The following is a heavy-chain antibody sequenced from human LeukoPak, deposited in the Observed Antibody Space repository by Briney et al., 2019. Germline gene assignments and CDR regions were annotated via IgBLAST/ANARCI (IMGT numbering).Heavy chain of an antibody. CDR3: ARDRYDSSGYSDY. J-gene: IGHJ4*02. CDR2: ISYDGSNK. CDR1: GFTFSSYA. D-gene: IGHD3-22*01. V-gene: IGHV3-30-3*01. Sequence: GGSLRLSCAASGFTFSSYAMHWVRQAPGKGLEWVAVISYDGSNKYYADSVKGRFTISRDNSKNTLYLQMNSLRAEDTAVYYCARDRYDSSGYSDYWGQGTPVTVSS.